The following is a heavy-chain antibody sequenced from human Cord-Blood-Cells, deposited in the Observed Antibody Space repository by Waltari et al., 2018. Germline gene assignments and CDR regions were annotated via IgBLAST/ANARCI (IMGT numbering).Heavy chain of an antibody. D-gene: IGHD2-8*01. CDR3: ARVVGYCTNGVCYAFDI. CDR2: ISSSSSYI. CDR1: GFTFSSYS. J-gene: IGHJ3*02. Sequence: EVQLVESGGGLVKPGGSLRLSCAASGFTFSSYSMNWVRQAPGKGLEWVSSISSSSSYIYYADSVKGRFTISRGNAKNSLYLQMNSLRAEDTAVYYCARVVGYCTNGVCYAFDIWGQGTMVTVSS. V-gene: IGHV3-21*01.